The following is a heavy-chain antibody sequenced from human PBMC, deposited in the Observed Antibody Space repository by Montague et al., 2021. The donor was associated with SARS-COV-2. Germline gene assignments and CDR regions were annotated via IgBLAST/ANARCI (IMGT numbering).Heavy chain of an antibody. CDR1: GGSISSGSY. CDR2: SEHSGIT. D-gene: IGHD4/OR15-4a*01. V-gene: IGHV4-38-2*02. Sequence: SETLSLTCTVSGGSISSGSYGGWIRQPPGKGLEWIGTSEHSGITYYSPSLKSRVTISLDTSKNQFSLNLDSVTASDTAMYYCARVISAVAGANFYFDYWGQGTLVTVSS. CDR3: ARVISAVAGANFYFDY. J-gene: IGHJ4*02.